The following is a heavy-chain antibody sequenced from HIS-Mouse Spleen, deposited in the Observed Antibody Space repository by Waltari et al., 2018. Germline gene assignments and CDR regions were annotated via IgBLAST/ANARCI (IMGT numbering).Heavy chain of an antibody. CDR3: ARMGPASGSYGDY. CDR1: GGSISSSSYY. V-gene: IGHV4-39*07. J-gene: IGHJ4*02. CDR2: IYYSGST. D-gene: IGHD1-26*01. Sequence: QLQLQESGPGLVKPSETLSLTCTVSGGSISSSSYYWGWIRQPPGKGLEWIGSIYYSGSTYYTPSLKSRVTISVDTSKNQFSLKLSSVTAADTAVYYCARMGPASGSYGDYWGQGTLVTVSS.